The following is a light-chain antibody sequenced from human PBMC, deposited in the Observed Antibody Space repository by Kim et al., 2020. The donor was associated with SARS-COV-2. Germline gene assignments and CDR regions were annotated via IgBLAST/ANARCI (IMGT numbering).Light chain of an antibody. CDR1: GSDVGGYNY. Sequence: GQSVTISCTGTGSDVGGYNYVSWYQQHPGKAPKLMIYEVSKRPSGVPDRFSGSKSGNTASLTVSGLQAEDEADYYCSSYAGSNNLVFGTGTKVTVL. CDR2: EVS. J-gene: IGLJ1*01. V-gene: IGLV2-8*01. CDR3: SSYAGSNNLV.